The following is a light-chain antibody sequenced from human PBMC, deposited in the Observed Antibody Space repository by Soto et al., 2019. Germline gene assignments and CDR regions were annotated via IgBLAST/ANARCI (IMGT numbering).Light chain of an antibody. J-gene: IGLJ2*01. CDR3: SSYSGSSTLVL. Sequence: QSALTQPASVSGSPGQSIAISCTGTSSDVGGYNFVSWYQQHPGKAPKLVIYDVNIRPSGVSDRFSCSKSGNTASLTISGLLAEDEADYYCSSYSGSSTLVLFGRGTKLIVL. V-gene: IGLV2-14*03. CDR1: SSDVGGYNF. CDR2: DVN.